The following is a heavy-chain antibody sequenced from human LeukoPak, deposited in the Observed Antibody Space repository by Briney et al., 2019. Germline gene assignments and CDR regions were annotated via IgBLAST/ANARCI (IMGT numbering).Heavy chain of an antibody. V-gene: IGHV3-30*04. CDR1: GFTFSSYA. D-gene: IGHD3-22*01. Sequence: QPGRSLRLSCAASGFTFSSYAMHWVRQAPGKGLEWVAVISYDGSNKYYADSVKGRFTISRDNSKNTLYLQMNSLRAEDTAVYYCARDRYYYEMGRGLDYWGQGTLVTVSS. CDR2: ISYDGSNK. CDR3: ARDRYYYEMGRGLDY. J-gene: IGHJ4*02.